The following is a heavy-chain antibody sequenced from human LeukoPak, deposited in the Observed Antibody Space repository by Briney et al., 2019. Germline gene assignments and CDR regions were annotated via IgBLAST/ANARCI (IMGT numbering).Heavy chain of an antibody. Sequence: GGSLRLSCAASGFTFSSYAMSWVRQAPGKGLEWVASIKQDGSEKYYVDSVKGRFTISRDNAKNSLYLQMNSLRAEDTAVYYCARDRYSFAFDIWGQGTMVTVSS. CDR3: ARDRYSFAFDI. V-gene: IGHV3-7*01. J-gene: IGHJ3*02. CDR1: GFTFSSYA. D-gene: IGHD3-9*01. CDR2: IKQDGSEK.